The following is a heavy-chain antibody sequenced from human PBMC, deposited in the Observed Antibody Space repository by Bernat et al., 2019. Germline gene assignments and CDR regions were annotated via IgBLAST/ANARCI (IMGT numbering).Heavy chain of an antibody. V-gene: IGHV3-11*01. CDR3: ARDPRTGYYFDF. J-gene: IGHJ4*02. CDR1: GFTFSDYY. CDR2: ISTGGSTI. Sequence: VQLVESGGGLVQPGGSLRLSCAASGFTFSDYYMTWIRQAPGKGLEWVSYISTGGSTIYYADSVKGRFTISRDNAKNSLYLQMNSLRAEDTAVYYCARDPRTGYYFDFWGQGSLVTVSS.